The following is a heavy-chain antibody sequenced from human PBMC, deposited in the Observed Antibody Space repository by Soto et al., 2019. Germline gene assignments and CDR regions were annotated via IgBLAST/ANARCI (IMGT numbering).Heavy chain of an antibody. CDR3: AREPATAKPEGVDF. CDR2: INPNSGGT. V-gene: IGHV1-2*02. J-gene: IGHJ4*02. CDR1: GYTFSDYY. Sequence: QVQLVQSGAEVRKPGASVKVSCKASGYTFSDYYIHWVRQAPGQGLEWMGWINPNSGGTKYAPKFQGGVTRARDTATATAYMELSRLRSGETGVYYCAREPATAKPEGVDFWGQGALVTVSS. D-gene: IGHD1-1*01.